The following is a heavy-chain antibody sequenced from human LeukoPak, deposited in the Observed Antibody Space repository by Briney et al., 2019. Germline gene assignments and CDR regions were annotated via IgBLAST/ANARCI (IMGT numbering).Heavy chain of an antibody. V-gene: IGHV3-23*01. CDR3: AKDKGSGSFSGNWFGS. CDR2: ISRGGDST. Sequence: GGSLRLSCAASGFTLSSYAMSWVRQAPGKGLEWVSSISRGGDSTYYADSVKGRSTISRDISKNTLYLQVNSLRAEDTAVYYCAKDKGSGSFSGNWFGSWGQGTLVAVSS. D-gene: IGHD3-10*01. CDR1: GFTLSSYA. J-gene: IGHJ5*01.